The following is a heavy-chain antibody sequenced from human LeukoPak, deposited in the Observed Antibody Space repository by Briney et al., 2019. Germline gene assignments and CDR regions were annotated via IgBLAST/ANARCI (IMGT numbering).Heavy chain of an antibody. CDR2: INPNSGGT. V-gene: IGHV1-2*02. J-gene: IGHJ6*03. CDR1: GYTFTGYY. D-gene: IGHD3-3*01. CDR3: AKTPYYDFWSGYFGDYYYYMDV. Sequence: ASVKVSCKASGYTFTGYYMHWVRQAPGQGLEGMEWINPNSGGTNYAQKFQGRVTMTRDTSISTAYMELSRLRSDDTAVYYCAKTPYYDFWSGYFGDYYYYMDVWGKGTTVTVSS.